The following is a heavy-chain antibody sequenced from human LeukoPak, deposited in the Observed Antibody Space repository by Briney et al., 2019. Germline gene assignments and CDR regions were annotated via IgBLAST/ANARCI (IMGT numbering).Heavy chain of an antibody. Sequence: PSETLSLTCTVSGGSISSYYWTWIRQPPGKGLEWIGNIYHSGSTNYNPSLKSRVTISVDKSKNQFSLKLSSVTAADTAVYYCARGGDDYGDHWGQGTLVTVSS. J-gene: IGHJ4*02. V-gene: IGHV4-59*01. CDR3: ARGGDDYGDH. D-gene: IGHD4-17*01. CDR1: GGSISSYY. CDR2: IYHSGST.